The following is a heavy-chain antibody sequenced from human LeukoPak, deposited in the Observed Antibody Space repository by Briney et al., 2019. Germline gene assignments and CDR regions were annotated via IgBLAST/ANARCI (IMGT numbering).Heavy chain of an antibody. D-gene: IGHD6-13*01. CDR2: IYSGGST. Sequence: PGGSLRLSCAASGFTVSSNYMSWVRQAPGKGLEWVSVIYSGGSTYYADSVKGRFTISSDNSKNTLYLQMNSLRAEDTAVYYCASEARGYSSSWRLTYYYYGMDVWGQGTTVTVSS. V-gene: IGHV3-53*01. CDR3: ASEARGYSSSWRLTYYYYGMDV. J-gene: IGHJ6*02. CDR1: GFTVSSNY.